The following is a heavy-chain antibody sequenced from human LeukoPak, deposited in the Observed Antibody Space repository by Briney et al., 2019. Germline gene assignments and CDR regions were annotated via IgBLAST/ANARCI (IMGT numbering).Heavy chain of an antibody. D-gene: IGHD6-19*01. J-gene: IGHJ4*02. Sequence: GSLRLSCTGSGFSFGDYAMSWVRQTAGKGLEWVSGISGSGGSPYYADSVKGRFTISRDNSRNTPYLQMNRLRAEDTAVYYCAKGASSGWYFSLDYWGQGTLVTVSS. CDR1: GFSFGDYA. CDR3: AKGASSGWYFSLDY. CDR2: ISGSGGSP. V-gene: IGHV3-23*01.